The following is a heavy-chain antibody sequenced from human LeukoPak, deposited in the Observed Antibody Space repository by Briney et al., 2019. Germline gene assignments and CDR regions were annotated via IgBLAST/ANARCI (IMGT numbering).Heavy chain of an antibody. CDR3: AKDRNDGYFDY. CDR1: GFTFSSYA. Sequence: EASLRLSCAASGFTFSSYAMSWVRQAPGKGLEWVSAISGSGGSTYYADSVKGRFTISRDNSKNTLYLQMNSLRAEDTAVYYCAKDRNDGYFDYWGQGTLVTVSS. CDR2: ISGSGGST. J-gene: IGHJ4*02. V-gene: IGHV3-23*01.